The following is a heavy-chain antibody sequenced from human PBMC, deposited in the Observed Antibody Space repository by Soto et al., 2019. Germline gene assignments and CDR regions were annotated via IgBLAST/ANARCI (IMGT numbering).Heavy chain of an antibody. J-gene: IGHJ6*02. D-gene: IGHD2-15*01. CDR1: GGSISSSNW. V-gene: IGHV4-4*02. CDR3: ARAGRGYCSGGSCYSGLHGMDV. CDR2: IYHSGST. Sequence: QVQLQESGPGLVKPSGTLSLTCAVSGGSISSSNWWSWVRQPPGKGLEWIGEIYHSGSTNYNPSLKSGVTIALDKSKTQFSVKRSSVTAADTAVYYCARAGRGYCSGGSCYSGLHGMDVWGQGTTVTVSS.